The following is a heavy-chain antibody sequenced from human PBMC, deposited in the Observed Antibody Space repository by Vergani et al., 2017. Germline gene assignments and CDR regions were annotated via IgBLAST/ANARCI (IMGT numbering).Heavy chain of an antibody. CDR1: GGSVSSGSYY. CDR3: AGGPYSNHLGYYYYYMDV. D-gene: IGHD4-11*01. V-gene: IGHV4-61*10. Sequence: QVQLQESGPGLVKPSETLSLTCTVSGGSVSSGSYYWSWIRQPAGKGLEWIGYIYYSGSTNYNPSLKSRVTRSVDTSKNQFSLKLSSVTAADTAVYYCAGGPYSNHLGYYYYYMDVWGKGTTVTVSS. J-gene: IGHJ6*03. CDR2: IYYSGST.